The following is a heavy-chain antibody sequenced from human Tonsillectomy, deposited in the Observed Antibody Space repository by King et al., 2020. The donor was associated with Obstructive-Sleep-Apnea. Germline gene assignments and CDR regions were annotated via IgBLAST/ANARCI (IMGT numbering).Heavy chain of an antibody. CDR3: VRAVAGFGDY. CDR2: IISDGSVT. CDR1: GFTFSSYW. D-gene: IGHD6-19*01. J-gene: IGHJ4*02. Sequence: VQLVESGGGLVQPGGSLRLSCAASGFTFSSYWMHWGRQSPGKGLLWGSRIISDGSVTTYADCVKGRFTVSRDDAKNTLYLQMNSLRADDTAVYYCVRAVAGFGDYWGQGTLVTVSS. V-gene: IGHV3-74*01.